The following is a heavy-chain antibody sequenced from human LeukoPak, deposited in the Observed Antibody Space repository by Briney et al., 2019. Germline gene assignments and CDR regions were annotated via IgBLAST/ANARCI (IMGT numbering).Heavy chain of an antibody. CDR3: ARDQMDTAMVTEGWFDP. CDR2: ITSSSSYI. D-gene: IGHD5-18*01. Sequence: PGGSLRLSCAASGFTFSSYNMNWVRQAPGKGLEWVSSITSSSSYIYYADSVKGRFTISRDNAKNSLYLQMNSLRAEDTAVYYCARDQMDTAMVTEGWFDPWGQGTLVTVSS. V-gene: IGHV3-21*04. CDR1: GFTFSSYN. J-gene: IGHJ5*02.